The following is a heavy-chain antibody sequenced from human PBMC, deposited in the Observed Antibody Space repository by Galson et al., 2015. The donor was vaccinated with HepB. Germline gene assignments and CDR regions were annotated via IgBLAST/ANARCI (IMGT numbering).Heavy chain of an antibody. CDR2: ISSSGSTI. CDR3: MPLQADWFDP. J-gene: IGHJ5*02. Sequence: SLRLSCAASGFTFSSYEMNWVRQAPGKGLEWVSYISSSGSTIYYADSVKGRFTISRDNAKNSLYLQMNSLRAEDTAVYYCMPLQADWFDPWGQGTLVTVSS. V-gene: IGHV3-48*03. CDR1: GFTFSSYE. D-gene: IGHD5-24*01.